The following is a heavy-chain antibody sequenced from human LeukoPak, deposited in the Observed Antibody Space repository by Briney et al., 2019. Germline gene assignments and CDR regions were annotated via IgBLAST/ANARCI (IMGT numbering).Heavy chain of an antibody. CDR3: SLGNHFDY. Sequence: GGSLRLPCAVSGFAFSNYWMSWVRQAPGKGLEWVANINQDGSEKHHVDSVKGRFTISRDNAKNSLSLQMNSLRDEDTAVYYCSLGNHFDYWGQGTLVTVSS. D-gene: IGHD1-14*01. CDR2: INQDGSEK. J-gene: IGHJ4*02. CDR1: GFAFSNYW. V-gene: IGHV3-7*01.